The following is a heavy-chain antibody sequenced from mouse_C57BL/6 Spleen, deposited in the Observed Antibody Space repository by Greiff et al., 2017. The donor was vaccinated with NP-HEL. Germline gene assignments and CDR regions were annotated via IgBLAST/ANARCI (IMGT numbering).Heavy chain of an antibody. Sequence: VQLQQSGAELVRPGASVTLSCKASGYTFTDYEMHWVKQTPVHGLEWIGAIDPETGGTAYNQKFKGKAILTADKSSSTAYMELRSLTSEDSAVYYCTRGGGRKAMDYWGQGTSVTVSS. V-gene: IGHV1-15*01. J-gene: IGHJ4*01. CDR3: TRGGGRKAMDY. D-gene: IGHD3-3*01. CDR1: GYTFTDYE. CDR2: IDPETGGT.